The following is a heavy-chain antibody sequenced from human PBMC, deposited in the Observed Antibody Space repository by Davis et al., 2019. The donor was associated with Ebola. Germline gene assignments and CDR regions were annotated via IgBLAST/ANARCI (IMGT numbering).Heavy chain of an antibody. CDR3: ARLYGPGHYLNWYFNL. D-gene: IGHD3-10*01. J-gene: IGHJ2*01. V-gene: IGHV5-51*01. CDR2: IYPGDSDT. Sequence: GGSLRLSCKGSGYSFTSYWIGWVRQMPGQGLEWMGIIYPGDSDTRYSPTFQGQVIISADQSISTAYLQWDSLQASDTAVYYCARLYGPGHYLNWYFNLWGRGTLVTVSS. CDR1: GYSFTSYW.